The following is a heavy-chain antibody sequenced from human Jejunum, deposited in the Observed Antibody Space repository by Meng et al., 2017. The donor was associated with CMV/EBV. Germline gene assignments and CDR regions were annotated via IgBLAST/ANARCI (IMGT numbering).Heavy chain of an antibody. V-gene: IGHV4-30-4*08. Sequence: SISSPDYSWGWVRQTPGMGLEWIGYIHSSGNTFYNPSLRSRLTMSLETSKNQFSMNLASVTAADTAVYSCARVEGYCSGTGCYNRIDPWGQGTLVTVSS. CDR1: SISSPDYS. CDR2: IHSSGNT. CDR3: ARVEGYCSGTGCYNRIDP. J-gene: IGHJ5*02. D-gene: IGHD2-2*01.